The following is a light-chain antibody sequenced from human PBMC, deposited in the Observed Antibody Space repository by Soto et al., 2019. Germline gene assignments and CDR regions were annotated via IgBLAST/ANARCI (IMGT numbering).Light chain of an antibody. V-gene: IGKV2-30*02. Sequence: DVVMTQSPLSLPVTLGQPASISCRSSQSLVHSDGHTYLNWCHQRPGQSPRRLIYKVSNRDSGVADRVSGSGSDTDFTLNISGVEDEDVGVYYCMQVTHWPPYTFGQGTKMEIK. CDR3: MQVTHWPPYT. CDR1: QSLVHSDGHTY. CDR2: KVS. J-gene: IGKJ2*01.